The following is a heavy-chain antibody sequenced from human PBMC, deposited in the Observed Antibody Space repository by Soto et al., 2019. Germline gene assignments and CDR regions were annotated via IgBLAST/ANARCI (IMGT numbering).Heavy chain of an antibody. CDR3: AKDKSWLVTDY. V-gene: IGHV3-23*01. Sequence: GGSLRLSCVASGFTFSSYAMGWVRQAPGKGLEWVSTISGGGGTAYYADSVKGRFTISRDNSKNTLDLQMNSLRAEDTAVYYCAKDKSWLVTDYWGQGTLVTVSS. CDR2: ISGGGGTA. CDR1: GFTFSSYA. J-gene: IGHJ4*02. D-gene: IGHD3-22*01.